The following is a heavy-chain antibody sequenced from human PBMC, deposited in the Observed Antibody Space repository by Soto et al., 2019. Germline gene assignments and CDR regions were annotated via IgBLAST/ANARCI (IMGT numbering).Heavy chain of an antibody. CDR1: GYTFTGYY. CDR3: ARIADCSTTSCSFPSRFHIRGYYYYYGLDV. J-gene: IGHJ6*02. V-gene: IGHV1-2*04. CDR2: INPSSGRI. D-gene: IGHD2-2*01. Sequence: ASVKVSCKASGYTFTGYYIHWVRQAPGQGLEWMGRINPSSGRINYAQKFQGWVTMTRDTSTSTAYMELRSLRSDDTAVYYCARIADCSTTSCSFPSRFHIRGYYYYYGLDVWGQGTTVTVSS.